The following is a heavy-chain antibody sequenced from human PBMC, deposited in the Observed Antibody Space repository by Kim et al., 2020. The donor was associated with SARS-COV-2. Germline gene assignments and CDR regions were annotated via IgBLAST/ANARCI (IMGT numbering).Heavy chain of an antibody. Sequence: GGSLRLSCAASGFTFSSYEMNWVRQAPGKGLEWVSYISSSGSTIYYADSVKGRFTISRDNAKNSLYLQMNSLRAEDTAVYYCARSRGYDILTHFDIWGQGTMVTVSS. CDR3: ARSRGYDILTHFDI. V-gene: IGHV3-48*03. D-gene: IGHD3-9*01. CDR2: ISSSGSTI. J-gene: IGHJ3*02. CDR1: GFTFSSYE.